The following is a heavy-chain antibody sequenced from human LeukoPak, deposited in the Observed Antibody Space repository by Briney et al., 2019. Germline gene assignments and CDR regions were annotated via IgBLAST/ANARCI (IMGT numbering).Heavy chain of an antibody. CDR2: IKQDGSER. CDR1: GFTFSDYA. J-gene: IGHJ4*02. D-gene: IGHD5-12*01. Sequence: GGSLRLSCTASGFTFSDYAMHWVRQAPGKGLEWVANIKQDGSERNYVDSVKGRFTISRDNAKNSLDLQMNSLRAEDTAVYYCARAGGYASSWAYWGQGTLVTVSS. V-gene: IGHV3-7*01. CDR3: ARAGGYASSWAY.